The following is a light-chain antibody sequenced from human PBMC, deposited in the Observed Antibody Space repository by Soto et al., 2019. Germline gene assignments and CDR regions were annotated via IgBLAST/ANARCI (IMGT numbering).Light chain of an antibody. CDR3: QQYGSLSWT. V-gene: IGKV3-20*01. CDR2: GAS. J-gene: IGKJ1*01. Sequence: EIVMTQSPATVSVSPGDRATLSCRASRTVHLNVAWYQHKPGQAPRLLIYGASSRVTGIPDRFSGSGSGTDFTLTISRLEPEDFAVYYCQQYGSLSWTFGQGTKVDI. CDR1: RTVHLN.